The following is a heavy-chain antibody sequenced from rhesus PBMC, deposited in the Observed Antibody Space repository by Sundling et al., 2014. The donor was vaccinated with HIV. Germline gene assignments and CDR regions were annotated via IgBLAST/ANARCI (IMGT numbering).Heavy chain of an antibody. CDR2: IFSNGDIT. CDR1: GGSISGYY. J-gene: IGHJ4*01. Sequence: QVQLQESGPGLVKPSETLSLTCAVSGGSISGYYWSWIRQPPGMGLEWIGFIFSNGDITYYNPSLKSRVTISTDTSKNQFSLKLTSVTAADTAVYYCARDRFGKELQDYFDFWGQGVLVTVSS. V-gene: IGHV4-165*01. D-gene: IGHD1-44*01. CDR3: ARDRFGKELQDYFDF.